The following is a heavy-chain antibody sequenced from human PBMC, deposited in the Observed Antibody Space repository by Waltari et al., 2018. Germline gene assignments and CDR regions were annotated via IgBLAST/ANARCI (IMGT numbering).Heavy chain of an antibody. CDR2: FDPEHGET. J-gene: IGHJ4*02. V-gene: IGHV1-24*01. CDR1: GYTLTELS. D-gene: IGHD2-15*01. Sequence: QVQVVQSGAEVKKPGASVKVSCQVSGYTLTELSIHWVRQAPGKGLEGMGGFDPEHGETIYTQKFQGRVTMTEDTSTDTAYMEVSSLRSEDTAGYYCATGYCGGGSCYFDQWGQGTLVTFSS. CDR3: ATGYCGGGSCYFDQ.